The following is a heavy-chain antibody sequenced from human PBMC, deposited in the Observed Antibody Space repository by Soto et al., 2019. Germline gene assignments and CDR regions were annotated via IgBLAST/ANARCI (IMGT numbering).Heavy chain of an antibody. V-gene: IGHV1-18*01. CDR2: ISAYNGNT. Sequence: ASVKVSCKASGYTFTSYGISWLLQAPGQGLEWMGWISAYNGNTNYAQKLQGRVTMTTDTSTSTAYMELRSLRSDDTAVYYCARDLTAAGYFDYWGQGTLVTVSS. D-gene: IGHD6-13*01. CDR1: GYTFTSYG. CDR3: ARDLTAAGYFDY. J-gene: IGHJ4*02.